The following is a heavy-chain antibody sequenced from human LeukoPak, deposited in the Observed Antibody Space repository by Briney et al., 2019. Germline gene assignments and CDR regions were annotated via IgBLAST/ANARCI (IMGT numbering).Heavy chain of an antibody. CDR2: IRYDGSNK. V-gene: IGHV3-30*02. CDR1: GFTFSSYG. Sequence: GGSLRLSCAASGFTFSSYGMHWVRQAPGKGLEWVAFIRYDGSNKYYADSVKGRFTISRGNSKNTLYLHVNSLRPEDTAVYYCARGVSPYGSGSRYYYYYYMDVWGKGTTVTVSS. CDR3: ARGVSPYGSGSRYYYYYYMDV. D-gene: IGHD3-10*01. J-gene: IGHJ6*03.